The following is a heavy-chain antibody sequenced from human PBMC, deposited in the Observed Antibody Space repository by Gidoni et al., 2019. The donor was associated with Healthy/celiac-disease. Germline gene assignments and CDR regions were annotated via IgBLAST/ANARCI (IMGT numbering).Heavy chain of an antibody. D-gene: IGHD6-19*01. Sequence: EVQLVESGGGLVQPGRSLRLSCAASGFTFDDYAMHWVRQAPGKGLEWVSGISWNSGSIGYADSVKGRFTISRDNAKNSLYLQMNSLRAEDTALYYCAKAPGIAVAVGVDYWGQGTLVTVSS. CDR1: GFTFDDYA. V-gene: IGHV3-9*01. CDR2: ISWNSGSI. CDR3: AKAPGIAVAVGVDY. J-gene: IGHJ4*02.